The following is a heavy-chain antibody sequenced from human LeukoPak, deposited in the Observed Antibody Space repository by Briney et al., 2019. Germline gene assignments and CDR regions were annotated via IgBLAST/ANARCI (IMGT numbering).Heavy chain of an antibody. J-gene: IGHJ6*02. V-gene: IGHV3-21*01. CDR2: ISSSSNYM. D-gene: IGHD3-3*01. CDR1: GFTFSRNA. CDR3: ARDDNRFLEWLSSYYYYGMDV. Sequence: GGSLRLSCAASGFTFSRNAMNWVRQAPGKRLEWVSFISSSSNYMSYAGSVKGRFTISRDNAKNSLYLQMNSLRDEDTAVYYCARDDNRFLEWLSSYYYYGMDVWGQGTTVTVSS.